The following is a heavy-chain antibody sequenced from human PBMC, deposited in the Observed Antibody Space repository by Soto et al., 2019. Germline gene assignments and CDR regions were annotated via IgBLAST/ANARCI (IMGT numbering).Heavy chain of an antibody. D-gene: IGHD3-10*02. CDR3: ARERGLTASTLFGY. V-gene: IGHV1-18*01. CDR1: GYTFTSYG. J-gene: IGHJ4*02. Sequence: QVQLVQSGPEVKMPGASVNVSCKASGYTFTSYGINWVRQAPGQRLEWMGRVSTYNGNTKYAQKFPGRVTMTTDPSTSTVYMHLRSLRSDATAVYYCARERGLTASTLFGYWGQGTVVTVS. CDR2: VSTYNGNT.